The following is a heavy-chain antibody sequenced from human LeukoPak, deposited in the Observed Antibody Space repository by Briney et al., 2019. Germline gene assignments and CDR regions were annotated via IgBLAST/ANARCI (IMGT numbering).Heavy chain of an antibody. D-gene: IGHD3-10*01. CDR1: GGSFSGYY. J-gene: IGHJ4*02. CDR3: ARGRGGPIV. V-gene: IGHV4-34*01. CDR2: INHSGST. Sequence: SETLSLTCAVYGGSFSGYYWSWIRQPPRKGLEWIGEINHSGSTNYNPSLKSRVTISVDTSKNQFSLKLSSVTAADTAMYYCARGRGGPIVWGQGTLVTVSS.